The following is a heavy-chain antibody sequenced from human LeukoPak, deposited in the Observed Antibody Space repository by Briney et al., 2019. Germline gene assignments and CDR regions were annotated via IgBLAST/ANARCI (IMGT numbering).Heavy chain of an antibody. CDR2: ISSSSSYI. J-gene: IGHJ4*02. D-gene: IGHD1-26*01. Sequence: GGSLRLSCAASGFTFSTYSMNWVRQAPGKGLEWISSISSSSSYIYYADSVKGRFTISRDNAKNSLYLQMNSLRAEDTAVYYCARTQSGSYGFDYWGQGTLVTVSS. V-gene: IGHV3-21*01. CDR3: ARTQSGSYGFDY. CDR1: GFTFSTYS.